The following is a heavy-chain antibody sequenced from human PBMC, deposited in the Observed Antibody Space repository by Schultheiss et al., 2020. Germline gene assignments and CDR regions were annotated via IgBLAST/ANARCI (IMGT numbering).Heavy chain of an antibody. CDR1: GFTFSSYA. Sequence: GGSLRLSCAASGFTFSSYAMSWVRQAPGKGLEWVSAISGSGGSTYYADSVKGRFTISRDNSKNTLYLQMDSLRAEDTAVYHCAKDAGLQWLAPFDYWGQGILVTVSS. CDR2: ISGSGGST. CDR3: AKDAGLQWLAPFDY. D-gene: IGHD6-19*01. V-gene: IGHV3-23*01. J-gene: IGHJ4*02.